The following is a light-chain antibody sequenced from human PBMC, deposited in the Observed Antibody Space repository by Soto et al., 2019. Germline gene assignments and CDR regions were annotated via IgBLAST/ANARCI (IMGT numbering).Light chain of an antibody. CDR1: QSVSSNY. Sequence: EIVLTQSPGTLSLSPGERATLSCRASQSVSSNYLAWYQQKPGQAPRLLIYHASSRVTGIPDRFGGSGSGTDFTLTISRLEPEDFAVYYCQRYGGSPLTFGPGTKVDIK. CDR2: HAS. V-gene: IGKV3-20*01. CDR3: QRYGGSPLT. J-gene: IGKJ3*01.